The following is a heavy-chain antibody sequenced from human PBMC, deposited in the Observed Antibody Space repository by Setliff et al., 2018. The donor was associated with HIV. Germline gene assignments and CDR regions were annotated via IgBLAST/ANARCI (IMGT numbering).Heavy chain of an antibody. V-gene: IGHV2-5*02. J-gene: IGHJ5*02. CDR3: AHRVFRTWTGYDWDFHL. CDR1: GFSLTTRGEA. Sequence: SGPTLDPTQTLTLTCAFSGFSLTTRGEAVGWIRQPPGKPLECLAFIYWDDDERYNPSLKSRLSITKDTSKKQVVLTMTNMDPVDTATYYCAHRVFRTWTGYDWDFHLWGQGSLVTVSS. CDR2: IYWDDDE. D-gene: IGHD5-12*01.